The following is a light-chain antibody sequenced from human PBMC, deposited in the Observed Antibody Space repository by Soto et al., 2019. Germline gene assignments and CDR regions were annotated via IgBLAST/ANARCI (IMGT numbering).Light chain of an antibody. V-gene: IGKV3-20*01. CDR2: GAS. CDR3: QQYGSSPWT. Sequence: EIVLTQSPGTLSLSPGERATLSCRASQSVSSSFLAWYQQKPGQAPRLLIYGASSRATGIPDRFSGSGSGTDFTFTISGLEPEDFAVSYCQQYGSSPWTFGQGTKVEIK. CDR1: QSVSSSF. J-gene: IGKJ1*01.